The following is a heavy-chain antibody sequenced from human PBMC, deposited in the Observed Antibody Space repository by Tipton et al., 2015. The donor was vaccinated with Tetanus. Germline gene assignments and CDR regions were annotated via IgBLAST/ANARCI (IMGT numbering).Heavy chain of an antibody. CDR1: GEALSNGDYY. J-gene: IGHJ4*02. CDR3: ARANFDSSKKGPFDS. CDR2: IYYSGST. Sequence: GEALSNGDYYWSWIRQPPGKGLESIGYIYYSGSTYYNPSLKSRVTISVDTSKNQFSLRLSSVTAADTAVYYCARANFDSSKKGPFDSWGQGIPVIVSA. V-gene: IGHV4-30-4*01. D-gene: IGHD3-3*01.